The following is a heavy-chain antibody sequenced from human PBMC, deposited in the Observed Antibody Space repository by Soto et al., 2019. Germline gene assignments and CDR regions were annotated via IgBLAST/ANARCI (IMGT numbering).Heavy chain of an antibody. CDR2: ISYDGSNK. CDR3: ARESAWNVSYYYGMDV. V-gene: IGHV3-30*03. J-gene: IGHJ6*02. D-gene: IGHD1-1*01. Sequence: QVQLVESGGGVVQPGRSLRLSCAASGFTFSSYGMHWVRQAPGKGLEWVAVISYDGSNKYYADSVKGRFTISRDNSKKALYLQMNGLRAEETAVYYCARESAWNVSYYYGMDVWGQGTTVTVSS. CDR1: GFTFSSYG.